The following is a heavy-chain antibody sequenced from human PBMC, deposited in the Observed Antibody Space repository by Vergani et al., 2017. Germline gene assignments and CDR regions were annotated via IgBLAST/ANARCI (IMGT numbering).Heavy chain of an antibody. Sequence: QVQLQQWGAGLLKPSETLSLTCAVYGGSFSGYYWSWIRQPPGKGLEWIGEINHSGSTNYNPSLKSRVTISVDTSKNQFSLKLSSVTAADTAVYYCARAEYYYDSSGYHAYFDYWGQGTLVTVSS. CDR1: GGSFSGYY. D-gene: IGHD3-22*01. J-gene: IGHJ4*02. CDR2: INHSGST. CDR3: ARAEYYYDSSGYHAYFDY. V-gene: IGHV4-34*01.